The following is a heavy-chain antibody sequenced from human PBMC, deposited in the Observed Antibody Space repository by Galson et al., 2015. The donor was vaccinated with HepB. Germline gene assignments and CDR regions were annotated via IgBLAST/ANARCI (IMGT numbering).Heavy chain of an antibody. D-gene: IGHD6-13*01. CDR2: ISGSGGST. CDR3: AKQNTLIAAADY. Sequence: SLRLSCAASGFTFSSYAMSWVRQAPGKGLEWVSAISGSGGSTCYADSVKGRFTISRDNSKNTLYLQMNSLRAEDTAVYYCAKQNTLIAAADYWGQGTLVTVSS. V-gene: IGHV3-23*01. CDR1: GFTFSSYA. J-gene: IGHJ4*02.